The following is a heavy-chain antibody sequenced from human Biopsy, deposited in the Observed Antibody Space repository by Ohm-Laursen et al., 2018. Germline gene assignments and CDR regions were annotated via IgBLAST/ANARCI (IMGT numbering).Heavy chain of an antibody. CDR3: ARGGLNYWYFDL. CDR1: GYTFTDSY. V-gene: IGHV1-2*02. CDR2: INPNSGGT. Sequence: SVKVSCKASGYTFTDSYMHWVRQAPGQGLEWMGWINPNSGGTNYAQKFQGRVTMTRDTSMSTAYMELNRLRSDDTAVYYCARGGLNYWYFDLWGRGTLVTGSS. D-gene: IGHD1-26*01. J-gene: IGHJ2*01.